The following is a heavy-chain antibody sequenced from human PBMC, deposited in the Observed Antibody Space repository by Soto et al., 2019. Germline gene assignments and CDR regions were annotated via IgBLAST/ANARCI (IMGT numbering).Heavy chain of an antibody. CDR2: AYYTGTT. CDR3: ARGPNYDFWSGYFRG. CDR1: CGSISSYY. J-gene: IGHJ4*02. V-gene: IGHV4-59*13. Sequence: PSETLSLTCAVSCGSISSYYWGWIRQPPGKGLEWIGYAYYTGTTSYNPSLKSRVTISVDKSRNQFSLKLSSVTAADTAVYYCARGPNYDFWSGYFRGWGQGTLVTVSS. D-gene: IGHD3-3*01.